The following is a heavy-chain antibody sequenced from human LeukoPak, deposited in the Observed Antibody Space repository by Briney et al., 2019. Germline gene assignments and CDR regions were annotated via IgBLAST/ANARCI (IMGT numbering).Heavy chain of an antibody. V-gene: IGHV4-61*05. CDR1: GGSISSSSYY. D-gene: IGHD3-22*01. Sequence: PSETLSLTCTVSGGSISSSSYYWGWIRQPPGKGLEWIGYIYYSGSTNYNPSLKSRVTISVDTSKNQFSLKLSSVTAADTAVYYCARAHPYYYDKGESNWFDPWGQGTLVTVSS. CDR2: IYYSGST. CDR3: ARAHPYYYDKGESNWFDP. J-gene: IGHJ5*02.